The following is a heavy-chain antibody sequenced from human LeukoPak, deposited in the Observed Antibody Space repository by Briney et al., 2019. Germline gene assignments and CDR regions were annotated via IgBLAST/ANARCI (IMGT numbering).Heavy chain of an antibody. J-gene: IGHJ5*02. Sequence: SETPSLTCTVSGGSISSYYWSWIRQPPGKGLEWIGFIYYSGSTNYNPTLKSRVTISVDTSKNQFSLKLSSVTAADTAVYYCVRARNSSSSPGVNWFDPWGQGTLVTVSS. V-gene: IGHV4-59*01. CDR1: GGSISSYY. CDR3: VRARNSSSSPGVNWFDP. CDR2: IYYSGST. D-gene: IGHD6-6*01.